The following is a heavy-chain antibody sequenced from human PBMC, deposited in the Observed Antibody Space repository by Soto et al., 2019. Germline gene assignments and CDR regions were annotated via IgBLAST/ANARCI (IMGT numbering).Heavy chain of an antibody. CDR2: ITGNGATT. J-gene: IGHJ4*02. CDR3: AKDRPNYYGSGGGYYKAGGDY. CDR1: GLTFSTYA. D-gene: IGHD3-10*01. Sequence: EVQLLVSGGGLVQPGGSLRLSCAASGLTFSTYAMSWVRQAPGRGLEWVSSITGNGATTYYTDSVKGRFIISRDNSKNQLFLQMNSLSAEDTALYYCAKDRPNYYGSGGGYYKAGGDYWGQGTLVTVSS. V-gene: IGHV3-23*01.